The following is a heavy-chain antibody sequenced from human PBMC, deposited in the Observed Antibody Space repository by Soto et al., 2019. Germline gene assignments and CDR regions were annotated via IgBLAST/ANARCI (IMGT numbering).Heavy chain of an antibody. Sequence: ASVKVSCKASGYTFTSYGISWVRQAPGQGLEWIGWISAYNDNTNYAQKLQGRVTMTTDTSTSTAYMELRSLRSDDTAVYYCARDWAAAGLFDYWGQGTLVTVSS. CDR1: GYTFTSYG. V-gene: IGHV1-18*01. D-gene: IGHD6-13*01. CDR3: ARDWAAAGLFDY. CDR2: ISAYNDNT. J-gene: IGHJ4*02.